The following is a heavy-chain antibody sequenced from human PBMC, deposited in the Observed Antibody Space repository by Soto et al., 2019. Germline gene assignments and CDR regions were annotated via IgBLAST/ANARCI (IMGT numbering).Heavy chain of an antibody. CDR3: ARGGIAVAGRSWFDP. D-gene: IGHD6-19*01. J-gene: IGHJ5*02. V-gene: IGHV4-59*01. Sequence: QVQLQESGPGLVKPSETLSLTCTVSGGSISNYYWSWIRQPPGKGLECIGYIYYSGSTNYNPSLKSRVISXXDXSXXQFALELSSVTAADTAVYYCARGGIAVAGRSWFDPWGQGTLVTVSS. CDR1: GGSISNYY. CDR2: IYYSGST.